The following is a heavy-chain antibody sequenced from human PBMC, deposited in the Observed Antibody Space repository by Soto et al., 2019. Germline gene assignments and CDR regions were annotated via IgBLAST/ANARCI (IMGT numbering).Heavy chain of an antibody. CDR1: GYTFTSYG. D-gene: IGHD6-19*01. CDR2: ISAYNGNT. CDR3: ARDQKWLLRDLLRGDV. J-gene: IGHJ6*02. V-gene: IGHV1-18*04. Sequence: ASVKVSCKASGYTFTSYGISWVRQAPGQGLEWMGWISAYNGNTNYAQKLQGRVTMTTDTSTSTAYMELRSLRSDDTAVYYCARDQKWLLRDLLRGDVWGQGTTVTSP.